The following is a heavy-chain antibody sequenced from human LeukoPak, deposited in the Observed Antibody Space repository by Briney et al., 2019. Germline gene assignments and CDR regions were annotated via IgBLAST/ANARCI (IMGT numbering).Heavy chain of an antibody. D-gene: IGHD2-2*02. J-gene: IGHJ3*02. CDR2: IIPIFGTA. CDR3: ARAEDCSSTSCYKYSFGAFDI. V-gene: IGHV1-69*01. Sequence: GASVKVSCKASGGTFSSYAISWVRQAPGQGLEWMGGIIPIFGTANYAQKFQGRVTITADESTSTAYMELRSLRSEDTAVYYCARAEDCSSTSCYKYSFGAFDIWGQGTMVTVSS. CDR1: GGTFSSYA.